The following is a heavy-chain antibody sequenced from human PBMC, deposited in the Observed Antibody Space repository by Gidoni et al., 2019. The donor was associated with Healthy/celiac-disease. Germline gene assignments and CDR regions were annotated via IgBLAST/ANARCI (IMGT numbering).Heavy chain of an antibody. CDR1: GFPFSSYS. V-gene: IGHV3-21*01. Sequence: EVQLVESGGGLVKPGGSLRLSCAASGFPFSSYSMNWVRQAPGKGLEWVSSISSSSSYIYYADSVKGRFTISRDNAKNSLYLQMNSLRAEDTAVYYCARVPAHDIVVVVAADYWGQGTLVTVSS. J-gene: IGHJ4*02. CDR2: ISSSSSYI. D-gene: IGHD2-15*01. CDR3: ARVPAHDIVVVVAADY.